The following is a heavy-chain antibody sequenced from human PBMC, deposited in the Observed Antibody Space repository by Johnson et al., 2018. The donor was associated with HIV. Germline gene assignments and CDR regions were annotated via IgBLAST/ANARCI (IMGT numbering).Heavy chain of an antibody. V-gene: IGHV3-43D*03. Sequence: VQLVESGGVVVHPGGSLRLSCETSRFTFDDYAMHWVRQAPGKGLEWVSLINWDGDSTYYADSVKGRFTIPRDNSKHSLYLQMNSLRPEDTALYYCASRTGLYYYDSSGLDALDIWGQGTMVTVSS. CDR3: ASRTGLYYYDSSGLDALDI. D-gene: IGHD3-22*01. J-gene: IGHJ3*02. CDR2: INWDGDST. CDR1: RFTFDDYA.